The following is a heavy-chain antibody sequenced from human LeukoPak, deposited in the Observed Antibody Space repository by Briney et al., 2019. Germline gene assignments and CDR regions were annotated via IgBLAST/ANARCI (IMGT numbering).Heavy chain of an antibody. CDR2: IYKTGST. D-gene: IGHD2-2*01. CDR3: ARCTYQLRCTT. V-gene: IGHV4-39*07. Sequence: SETLSLTCSVSGDSISSSRHYWAWIRQPPESGPEWIGSIYKTGSTYFNPPLKSRLTMSVDASNNQFSMQLRSVSAADTAVYYCARCTYQLRCTTWGQGTLVTVSS. CDR1: GDSISSSRHY. J-gene: IGHJ5*02.